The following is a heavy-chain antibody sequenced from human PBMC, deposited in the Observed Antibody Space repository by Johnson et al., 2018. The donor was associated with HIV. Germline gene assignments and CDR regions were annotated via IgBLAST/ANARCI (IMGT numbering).Heavy chain of an antibody. J-gene: IGHJ3*02. CDR3: ARRGITIVADAFDI. Sequence: MQLVESGGGVLRPGGSLRLSCEGFKFIFGDHGLSWVRQVPGKGLEWVSGIDWSGGRTGYADSVKGRLTISRDNAKKLLYLPMYSLRAEDTAFYDCARRGITIVADAFDIWGQGTMVTVSS. CDR2: IDWSGGRT. V-gene: IGHV3-20*01. CDR1: KFIFGDHG. D-gene: IGHD3-10*01.